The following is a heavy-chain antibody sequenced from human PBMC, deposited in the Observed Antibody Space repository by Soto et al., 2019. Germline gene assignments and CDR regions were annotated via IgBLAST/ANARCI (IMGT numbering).Heavy chain of an antibody. D-gene: IGHD6-6*01. J-gene: IGHJ4*02. Sequence: SETLSLTCTVSGGSISSYYWSWIRQPPGKGLEWIGYIYYSGSTNYNPSIKSRVTISVDTSKNQFSLKLSSVTAADTAVYYCARSRRDGYLDYWGQGTLVTVS. CDR3: ARSRRDGYLDY. CDR2: IYYSGST. V-gene: IGHV4-59*01. CDR1: GGSISSYY.